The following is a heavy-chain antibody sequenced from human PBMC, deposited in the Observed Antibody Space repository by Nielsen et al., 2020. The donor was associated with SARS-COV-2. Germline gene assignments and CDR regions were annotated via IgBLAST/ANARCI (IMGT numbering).Heavy chain of an antibody. CDR3: AKRRAVFMLTFGGEGAMDV. D-gene: IGHD3-16*01. J-gene: IGHJ6*02. CDR2: ISSSRNYI. V-gene: IGHV3-21*01. Sequence: GESLKISCAASGFTFNSYTMNWVRQAPGKGLEWVSSISSSRNYIFYADSVKGRFTVSRDTSKNTVYLQMNSLSVEDTAVYYCAKRRAVFMLTFGGEGAMDVWGQGTTVSVSS. CDR1: GFTFNSYT.